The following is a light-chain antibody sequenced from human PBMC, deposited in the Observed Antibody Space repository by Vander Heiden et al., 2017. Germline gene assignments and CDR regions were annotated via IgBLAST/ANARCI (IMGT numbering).Light chain of an antibody. Sequence: EIVLTHSSDTLSLSPGERATLSCRASQSVSSYLAWYQQKPGQAPRLLIYDASNRTTGIPARFSGSGSGTDFTLTISSLEPEDFAVYYCQQRSNWPLTFGGGTKVEIK. V-gene: IGKV3-11*01. CDR3: QQRSNWPLT. CDR1: QSVSSY. CDR2: DAS. J-gene: IGKJ4*01.